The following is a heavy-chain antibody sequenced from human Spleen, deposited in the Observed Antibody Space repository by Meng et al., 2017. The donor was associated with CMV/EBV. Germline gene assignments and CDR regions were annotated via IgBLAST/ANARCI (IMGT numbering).Heavy chain of an antibody. J-gene: IGHJ6*02. Sequence: SVKVSCKASGGTVSSFNSDTIDWVRQAPGQGLEWMGGVIPIFGTPNYAQKFQGRLTITTDESTDTAYMELNSLRSEDTAVYYCARAQDVVVESTSKGPHYYYYGMDVWGQGTPVTVSS. V-gene: IGHV1-69*05. CDR3: ARAQDVVVESTSKGPHYYYYGMDV. CDR1: GGTVSSFNSDT. D-gene: IGHD2-2*01. CDR2: VIPIFGTP.